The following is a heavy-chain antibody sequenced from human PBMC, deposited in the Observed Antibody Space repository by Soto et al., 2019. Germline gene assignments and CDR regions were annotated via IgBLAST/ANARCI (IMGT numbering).Heavy chain of an antibody. CDR2: IMHIFGTA. Sequence: QVQLVQSGAEVKKPGSSVRVSCKASGGSFSNYGISWVRQAPGQGLEWMGGIMHIFGTANYAQKFQGRVTISADELSSTASLELSSLSSDDTAIYFCARARNYDLFTVREYALDVWGQGTTVTVS. D-gene: IGHD3-9*01. CDR3: ARARNYDLFTVREYALDV. CDR1: GGSFSNYG. V-gene: IGHV1-69*01. J-gene: IGHJ6*02.